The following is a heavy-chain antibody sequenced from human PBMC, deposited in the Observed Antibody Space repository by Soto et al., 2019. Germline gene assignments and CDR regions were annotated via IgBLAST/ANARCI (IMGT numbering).Heavy chain of an antibody. CDR2: IDWDDDK. D-gene: IGHD6-13*01. CDR1: GFSLSTSGMC. V-gene: IGHV2-70*01. CDR3: ARASSSGYRSYYYYGMDV. J-gene: IGHJ6*02. Sequence: SGPTLVNPTQTLTLTCTFSGFSLSTSGMCVSWIRQPPGKALEWLALIDWDDDKYYSTSLKTRLTISKDTSKNQVVLTMTNMDPVDTATYYCARASSSGYRSYYYYGMDVWGQGTTVTVSS.